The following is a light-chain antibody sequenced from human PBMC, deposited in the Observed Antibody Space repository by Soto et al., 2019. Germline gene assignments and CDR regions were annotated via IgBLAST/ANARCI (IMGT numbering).Light chain of an antibody. CDR2: DAS. V-gene: IGKV3-15*01. CDR1: QSVSSN. Sequence: EIVMTQSPVTLSVSPGERAALSCRASQSVSSNFAWYRQKPGQAPRLLIYDASTRATGVPARFSGSGSGTDFTLTISSLQSEDFAVYYCQQYNNWPYTFGQGTKLEIK. CDR3: QQYNNWPYT. J-gene: IGKJ2*01.